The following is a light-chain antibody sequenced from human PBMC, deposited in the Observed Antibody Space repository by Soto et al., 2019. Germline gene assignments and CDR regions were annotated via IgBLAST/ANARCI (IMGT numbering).Light chain of an antibody. CDR3: QQYNNWPPIT. CDR2: GAS. J-gene: IGKJ5*01. V-gene: IGKV3-15*01. CDR1: QSVSSN. Sequence: EIVMTQSPATLSVSPGERATLSFGASQSVSSNLAWYQQKPGQAPRLLIYGASTRATGIPARFSGSGSGTEFTLTISSLQSEDFAIYYCQQYNNWPPITFGQGTRLEIK.